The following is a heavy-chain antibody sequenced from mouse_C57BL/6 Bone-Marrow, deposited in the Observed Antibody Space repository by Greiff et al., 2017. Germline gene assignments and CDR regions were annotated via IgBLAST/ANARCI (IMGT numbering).Heavy chain of an antibody. J-gene: IGHJ3*01. V-gene: IGHV5-6*02. D-gene: IGHD1-1*01. CDR2: ISSGGSYT. Sequence: DEKLVESGGDLVKPGGSLKLSCAASGFTFSSYGMSWVRQTPDKRLEWVATISSGGSYTYYRDSVKGRFTISRDNAKNTLYLQMSSLKSEDTAMYYCARFPCSSWWAYWGQGTLVTVSA. CDR3: ARFPCSSWWAY. CDR1: GFTFSSYG.